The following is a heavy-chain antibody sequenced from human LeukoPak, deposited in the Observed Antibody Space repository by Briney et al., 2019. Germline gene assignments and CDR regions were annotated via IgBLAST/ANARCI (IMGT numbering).Heavy chain of an antibody. D-gene: IGHD1-26*01. CDR1: GYTFTSYG. CDR2: ISAYNGNT. Sequence: ASVKVSCKASGYTFTSYGISWVRQAPGQGLEWMGWISAYNGNTNYAQKLQGRVTMTTDTSTSTAYMELSRLRSDDTAVYYCAREAWEPTNWFDPWGQGTLVTVSS. J-gene: IGHJ5*02. CDR3: AREAWEPTNWFDP. V-gene: IGHV1-18*01.